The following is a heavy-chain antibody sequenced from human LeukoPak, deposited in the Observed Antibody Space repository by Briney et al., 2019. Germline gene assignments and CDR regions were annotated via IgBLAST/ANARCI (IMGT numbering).Heavy chain of an antibody. D-gene: IGHD6-19*01. CDR3: ARAEHSSGYDY. J-gene: IGHJ4*02. CDR1: GGTFSSYA. Sequence: SVKVSCKASGGTFSSYAISWVRQAPGQGLEWMGGIIPTFGTANYAQKFQGRVTMTRNTSISTAYMELSSLRSEDTAVYYCARAEHSSGYDYWGQGTLVTVSS. CDR2: IIPTFGTA. V-gene: IGHV1-69*05.